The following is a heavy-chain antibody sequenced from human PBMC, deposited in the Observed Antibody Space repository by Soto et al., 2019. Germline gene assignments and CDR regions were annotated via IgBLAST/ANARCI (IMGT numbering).Heavy chain of an antibody. Sequence: GSLQLAGSASGFKFSSSAMSWVRQAPGKGLEWVSLISATGGGTYYADSVKGRFTISRDNSDNTLYLQVHSLRAEDTAVYYCAKDRRAGGNPAFYFDFWGQGAQVT. J-gene: IGHJ5*01. V-gene: IGHV3-23*01. CDR3: AKDRRAGGNPAFYFDF. CDR1: GFKFSSSA. D-gene: IGHD3-16*01. CDR2: ISATGGGT.